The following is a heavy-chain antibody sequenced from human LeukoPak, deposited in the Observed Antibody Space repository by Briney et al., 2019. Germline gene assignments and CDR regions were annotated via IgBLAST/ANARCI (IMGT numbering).Heavy chain of an antibody. J-gene: IGHJ1*01. CDR1: GFSLSTSGVH. CDR2: IYWDDDK. D-gene: IGHD2-15*01. V-gene: IGHV2-5*02. Sequence: SGPTLVKPTQTLTLTCTFSGFSLSTSGVHMGWIRQPPEKALEWLALIYWDDDKRYSPSLKSRLTITKDTSKNQVVLTMTNMDPVDTSTYFCAHRLGHCSGGTRDKAKYFRHWGQGTLVTVSS. CDR3: AHRLGHCSGGTRDKAKYFRH.